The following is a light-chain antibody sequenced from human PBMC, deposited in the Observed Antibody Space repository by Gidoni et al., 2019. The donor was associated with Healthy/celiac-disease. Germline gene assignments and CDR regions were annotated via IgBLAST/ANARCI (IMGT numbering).Light chain of an antibody. CDR1: SSNSGSNT. V-gene: IGLV1-44*01. J-gene: IGLJ1*01. CDR3: AAWDDSLNVGYV. Sequence: QSVLTQPPSASGTHGQRVTIPCSGSSSNSGSNTVNWYQQLPGTAPKLLIYSNNQRPSGVPDRFSGSKSGTSASLAISGLQSEDEADYYCAAWDDSLNVGYVFGTGTKVTVL. CDR2: SNN.